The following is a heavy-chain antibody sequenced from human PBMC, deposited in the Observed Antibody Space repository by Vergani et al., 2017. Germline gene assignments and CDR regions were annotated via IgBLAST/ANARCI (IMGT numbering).Heavy chain of an antibody. CDR2: ISVSGRSI. V-gene: IGHV3-23*04. CDR3: ANQGGYDFWSGQYYFDF. Sequence: EVQLVESGGALIQPGGSLRLSCAASGFNFNNYVITWIRQAPGRGLEWVSGISVSGRSIYYADSVKGRFTISRDNSKNTLYLQMNSLRAADTAVYYCANQGGYDFWSGQYYFDFWGQGTLVTVSS. D-gene: IGHD3-3*01. CDR1: GFNFNNYV. J-gene: IGHJ4*02.